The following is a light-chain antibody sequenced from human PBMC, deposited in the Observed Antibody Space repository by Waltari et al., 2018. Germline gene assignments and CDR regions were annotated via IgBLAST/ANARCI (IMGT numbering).Light chain of an antibody. CDR1: QSLSSSY. J-gene: IGKJ2*01. CDR2: GAS. Sequence: EIVLTQSPGTLSFSPGERATLSCRASQSLSSSYLAWYQQKPGQAPRLLIYGASSRATGIPDRFSGSGSGTDFTLTITSLEPEDFAGYSCQQYGSSPPTFGQGTKLEIK. CDR3: QQYGSSPPT. V-gene: IGKV3-20*01.